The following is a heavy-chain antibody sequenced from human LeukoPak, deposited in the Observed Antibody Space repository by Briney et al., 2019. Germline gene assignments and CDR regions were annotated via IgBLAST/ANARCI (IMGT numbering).Heavy chain of an antibody. CDR1: GFTFSSYA. Sequence: GGSLRLSCAASGFTFSSYAMHWVRQAPGKGLEWVAVISYDGSNKYYAASVKGRFTISRDNSKNTLYLQMNSLRAEDTAVYYCAREAVGYYDILTGYPIYYYYGMDVWGQGTTVTVSS. CDR2: ISYDGSNK. D-gene: IGHD3-9*01. J-gene: IGHJ6*02. V-gene: IGHV3-30-3*01. CDR3: AREAVGYYDILTGYPIYYYYGMDV.